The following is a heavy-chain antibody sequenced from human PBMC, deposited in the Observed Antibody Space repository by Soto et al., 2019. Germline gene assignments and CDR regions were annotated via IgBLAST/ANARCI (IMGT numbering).Heavy chain of an antibody. D-gene: IGHD3-3*01. V-gene: IGHV5-10-1*01. CDR1: GYSFTSYW. CDR3: ARHHYDFWSGYANNWFDP. Sequence: PGESLKISCKGSGYSFTSYWISWVRQMPGKGLEWMGRIDPSDSYTNYSPSFQGHVTISADKSISTAYLQWSSLKASDTAMYYCARHHYDFWSGYANNWFDPWDQGTLVTVSS. J-gene: IGHJ5*02. CDR2: IDPSDSYT.